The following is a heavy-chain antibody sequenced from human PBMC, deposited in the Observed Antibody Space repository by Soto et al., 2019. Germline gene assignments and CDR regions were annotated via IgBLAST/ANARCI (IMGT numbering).Heavy chain of an antibody. CDR1: GFTFSSYA. CDR3: AKATSIVVVPAKYYMDV. J-gene: IGHJ6*03. V-gene: IGHV3-23*01. CDR2: ISGSGGST. Sequence: GGSLRLSCAASGFTFSSYAMSWVRQAPGKGLEWVSAISGSGGSTYYADSVKGRFTISRDNSKNTLYLQMNSLRAEDTAVYYCAKATSIVVVPAKYYMDVWGKGTTVTVSS. D-gene: IGHD2-2*01.